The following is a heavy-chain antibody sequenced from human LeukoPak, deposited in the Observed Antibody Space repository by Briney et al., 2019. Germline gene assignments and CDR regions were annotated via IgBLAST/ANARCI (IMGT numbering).Heavy chain of an antibody. CDR2: IISDGSSA. CDR3: AKDVTGGDY. CDR1: GFTFSSYW. D-gene: IGHD1-26*01. J-gene: IGHJ4*02. V-gene: IGHV3-74*01. Sequence: GGSLRLSCAASGFTFSSYWMHWVRQAPGKGLVWVSRIISDGSSATHADSVKGRFTMSRDNAKNMVYLQMNSLRAEDTAVYYCAKDVTGGDYWGQGTLVTVSS.